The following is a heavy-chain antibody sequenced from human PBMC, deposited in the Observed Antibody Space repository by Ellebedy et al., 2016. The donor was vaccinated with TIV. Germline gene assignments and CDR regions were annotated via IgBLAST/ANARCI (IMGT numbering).Heavy chain of an antibody. J-gene: IGHJ6*03. CDR2: ISYSIYYSGST. D-gene: IGHD4-23*01. Sequence: ESLKISCAASGFTFSYYWMSWIRQPPGKGLEWIGYISYSIYYSGSTNYNPSLKSRVTISVDASKNQFSLQQRSVTAADTAVYYCARHAATAGNPNMDVWGRGTTVTVSS. V-gene: IGHV4-59*08. CDR3: ARHAATAGNPNMDV. CDR1: GFTFSYYW.